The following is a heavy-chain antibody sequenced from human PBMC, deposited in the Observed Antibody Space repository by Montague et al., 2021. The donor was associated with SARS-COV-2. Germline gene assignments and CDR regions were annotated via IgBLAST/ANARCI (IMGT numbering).Heavy chain of an antibody. D-gene: IGHD1-26*01. Sequence: SETLSLTCAVSGDAVSTRRWGEQTRELQAQGKEGGGELHHNRSTKYKPSLKSRVSMSVDKSWNQFSLRLTSVTAADTAIYYCARKGSGRSDPAYWGQGTLVNVSS. CDR1: GDAVSTRRW. CDR3: ARKGSGRSDPAY. CDR2: LHHNRST. V-gene: IGHV4-4*02. J-gene: IGHJ4*02.